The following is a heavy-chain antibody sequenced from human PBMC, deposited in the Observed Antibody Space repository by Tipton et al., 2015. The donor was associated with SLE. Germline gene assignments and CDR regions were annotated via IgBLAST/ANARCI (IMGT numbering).Heavy chain of an antibody. CDR3: ARGFTYYDFWSGYSRNYYMDV. V-gene: IGHV4-34*01. Sequence: TLSLTCAVYGGSFSGYYWSWIRQPPGKGLEWIGEINHSGSTNYNPSLKSRVTISVDTSKNQFSLKVSSATAADTAVYFCARGFTYYDFWSGYSRNYYMDVWGKGTTVTVSS. D-gene: IGHD3-3*01. CDR1: GGSFSGYY. CDR2: INHSGST. J-gene: IGHJ6*03.